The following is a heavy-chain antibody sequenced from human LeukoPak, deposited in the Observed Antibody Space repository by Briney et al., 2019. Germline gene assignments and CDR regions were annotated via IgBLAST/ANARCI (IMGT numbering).Heavy chain of an antibody. V-gene: IGHV3-53*01. CDR3: ARGSAGDTAMAPTMVRGSQPYYFDY. D-gene: IGHD3-10*01. CDR2: IYSGGST. J-gene: IGHJ4*02. CDR1: GFTVSSNY. Sequence: GGSLRLSCAASGFTVSSNYMSWVRQAPGKGLEWVSVIYSGGSTYYADSVKGRFTISRDNSKNTLYLQMNSLRAEDTAVYYCARGSAGDTAMAPTMVRGSQPYYFDYWGQGTLVTVSS.